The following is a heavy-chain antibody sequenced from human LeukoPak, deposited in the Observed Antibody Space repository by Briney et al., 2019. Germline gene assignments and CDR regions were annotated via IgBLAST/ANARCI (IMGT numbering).Heavy chain of an antibody. CDR2: IIPIFGTA. CDR3: ARDLDSYGTFDY. CDR1: GGTFSSYA. V-gene: IGHV1-69*05. D-gene: IGHD5-18*01. J-gene: IGHJ4*02. Sequence: SVKVSCKASGGTFSSYAISWVRQAPGQGLEWMGRIIPIFGTANYAQKFQGGVTITTDESTSTAYMELSSLRSEDTAVYYCARDLDSYGTFDYWGQGTLVTVSS.